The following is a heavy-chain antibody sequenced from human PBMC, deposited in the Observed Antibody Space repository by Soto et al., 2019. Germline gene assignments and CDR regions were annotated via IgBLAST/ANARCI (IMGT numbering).Heavy chain of an antibody. CDR3: VRLCPTNYYGSGIGWSDP. J-gene: IGHJ5*02. Sequence: QLQLQESGPGLVKLSETLSLTCTVSGGSISTSSYSWSWIRQPPGKGLEWIGRFRYSGSTYHNSSLESRVTISVDTSKIQFSLQMSSVTAADAAVYYCVRLCPTNYYGSGIGWSDPWGQGTLVTVSS. D-gene: IGHD3-10*01. CDR2: FRYSGST. V-gene: IGHV4-39*01. CDR1: GGSISTSSYS.